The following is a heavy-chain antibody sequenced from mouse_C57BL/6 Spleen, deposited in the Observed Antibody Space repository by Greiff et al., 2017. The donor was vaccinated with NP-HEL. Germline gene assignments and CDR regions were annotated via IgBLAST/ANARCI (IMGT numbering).Heavy chain of an antibody. CDR3: ARHGYYYGSSYAYFDY. D-gene: IGHD1-1*01. CDR2: FYPGSDSI. CDR1: GYTFTEYT. Sequence: VQLQQSGAELVKPGASVKLSCKASGYTFTEYTIHWVKQRSGQGLEWIGWFYPGSDSIKYNGKVKDKATLTADKSSSTLYMELSRLTSEDSAVYFCARHGYYYGSSYAYFDYWGQGTTLTVSS. J-gene: IGHJ2*01. V-gene: IGHV1-62-2*01.